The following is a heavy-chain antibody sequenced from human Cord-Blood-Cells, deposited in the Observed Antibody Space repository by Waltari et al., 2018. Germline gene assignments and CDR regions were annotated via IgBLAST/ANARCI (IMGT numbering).Heavy chain of an antibody. CDR2: IRSKAYGGTT. V-gene: IGHV3-49*05. CDR1: GFTFGDYA. Sequence: EVQLVESGGGLVKPGRSLRLSCTASGFTFGDYAMSWFRQAPGKGLEWVGFIRSKAYGGTTEYAASVKGRFTISRDDSKSIAYLQMNSLKTEDTAVYYCTRRGKGRDFDYWGQGTLVTVSS. J-gene: IGHJ4*02. CDR3: TRRGKGRDFDY.